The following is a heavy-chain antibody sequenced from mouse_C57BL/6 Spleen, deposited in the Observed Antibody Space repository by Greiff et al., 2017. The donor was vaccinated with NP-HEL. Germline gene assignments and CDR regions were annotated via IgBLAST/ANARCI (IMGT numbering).Heavy chain of an antibody. Sequence: VKVVESGAELVKPGASVKISCKASGYAFSSYWMNWVKQRPGKGLEWIGQIYPGDGDTNYNGKFKGKATLTADKSSSTAYMQLSSLTSEDSAVYFCARSGGNYLDYWGQGTTLTVSS. CDR3: ARSGGNYLDY. CDR1: GYAFSSYW. D-gene: IGHD2-14*01. CDR2: IYPGDGDT. J-gene: IGHJ2*01. V-gene: IGHV1-80*01.